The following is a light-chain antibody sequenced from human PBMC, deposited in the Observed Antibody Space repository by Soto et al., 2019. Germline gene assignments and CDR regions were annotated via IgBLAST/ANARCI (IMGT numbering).Light chain of an antibody. CDR3: SSYTSRTSGV. Sequence: QSVLTQPASVSGSPGQSITISCTGTSSDIGGYNYVSWYQQHPGRAPKLMIYEVSNRPSGVSNRFSASKSGSTASLTISGLQAEDEADYYCSSYTSRTSGVFGGGTKLTVL. CDR1: SSDIGGYNY. J-gene: IGLJ3*02. V-gene: IGLV2-14*01. CDR2: EVS.